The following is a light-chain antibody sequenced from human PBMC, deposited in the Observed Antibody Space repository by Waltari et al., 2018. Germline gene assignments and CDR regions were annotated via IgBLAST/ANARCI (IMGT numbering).Light chain of an antibody. Sequence: SYDLTQPTSVSVSPGQTGTISCSGDNLGDDYACWYQKKAGQSPILVIFEDDKRPSGIPERFSGSKSGNTATLTISGAQSSDEADYYCQTWDRKSLVFGGGTKLTVL. CDR3: QTWDRKSLV. CDR2: EDD. V-gene: IGLV3-1*01. CDR1: NLGDDY. J-gene: IGLJ3*02.